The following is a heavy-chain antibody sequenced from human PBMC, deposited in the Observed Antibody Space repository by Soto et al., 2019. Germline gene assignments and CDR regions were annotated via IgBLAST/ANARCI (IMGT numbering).Heavy chain of an antibody. D-gene: IGHD2-15*01. J-gene: IGHJ6*03. CDR1: GGSISSYY. Sequence: SETLSLTCTVSGGSISSYYWSWIRQPPGKGLEWIGYIYYSGSTNYNPSLKSRVTISVDTSKNQFSLKLSSVTAADTAVYYCARDQGYCSGGSCFPAYYYYYYMDVWGKGTTVTVSS. V-gene: IGHV4-59*01. CDR2: IYYSGST. CDR3: ARDQGYCSGGSCFPAYYYYYYMDV.